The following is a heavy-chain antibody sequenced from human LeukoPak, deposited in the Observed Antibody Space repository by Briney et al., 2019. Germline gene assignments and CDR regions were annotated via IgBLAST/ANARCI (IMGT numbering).Heavy chain of an antibody. CDR1: GFTFSSYG. CDR2: IWYDGSNK. D-gene: IGHD6-19*01. V-gene: IGHV3-33*01. CDR3: ARSRGWYNTQIHFFSY. J-gene: IGHJ4*02. Sequence: GGSLRLSCAASGFTFSSYGMHWVRQAPGKGLEWVAVIWYDGSNKYYADSVKGRFTISRDNSKNTLYLQMNSLRAADTAVYYCARSRGWYNTQIHFFSYWGQGTLVTVSS.